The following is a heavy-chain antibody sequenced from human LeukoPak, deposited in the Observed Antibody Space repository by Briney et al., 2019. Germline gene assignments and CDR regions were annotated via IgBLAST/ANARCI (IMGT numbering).Heavy chain of an antibody. V-gene: IGHV3-49*03. CDR3: TRDGIEQGCSGWYNWFDP. Sequence: GGSLRLSCTASGFTFGDYAMSWFRQAPGKGLEWVGFIRSKAYGGTTEYAASVKGRFTISRDDSKSIAYLQMNSLKTEDTAVYYCTRDGIEQGCSGWYNWFDPWGQGTLVTVSS. CDR1: GFTFGDYA. D-gene: IGHD6-19*01. J-gene: IGHJ5*02. CDR2: IRSKAYGGTT.